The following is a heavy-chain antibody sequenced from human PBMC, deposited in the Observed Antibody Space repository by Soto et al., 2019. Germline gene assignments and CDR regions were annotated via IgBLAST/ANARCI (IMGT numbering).Heavy chain of an antibody. J-gene: IGHJ4*02. D-gene: IGHD2-21*02. CDR2: ISVSVGGT. Sequence: SLRLSCGVSGFPFAPSTMSWVRQAPGKGLEWVSTISVSVGGTYSADSVQGRFTVSSDISDNTLFLRMTSLTADDTAVYFCAKRDVPHSTSNAYFYDHWGRGVLVTVSA. CDR3: AKRDVPHSTSNAYFYDH. CDR1: GFPFAPST. V-gene: IGHV3-23*01.